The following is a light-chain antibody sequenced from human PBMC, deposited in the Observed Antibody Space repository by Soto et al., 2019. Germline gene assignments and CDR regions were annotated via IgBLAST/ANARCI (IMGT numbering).Light chain of an antibody. CDR3: QQYNSLWT. J-gene: IGKJ1*01. V-gene: IGKV1-5*01. Sequence: DIQMTQSPSTLSASVGDRVTITCRASQSISSWLAWYQQKPGKAPRLLIYDASYLERGVPSKFSGSGPGTEFPLTISDLQPDDLATYYCQQYNSLWTFGQGTKVEI. CDR2: DAS. CDR1: QSISSW.